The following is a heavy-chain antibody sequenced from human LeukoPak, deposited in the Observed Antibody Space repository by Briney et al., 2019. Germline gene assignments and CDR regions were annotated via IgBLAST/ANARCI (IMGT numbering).Heavy chain of an antibody. CDR1: GCTFTGYY. CDR3: ARASWFGELSDAFDI. CDR2: INPNSGGT. J-gene: IGHJ3*02. V-gene: IGHV1-2*02. Sequence: ASVKVSCKASGCTFTGYYMHWVRQAPGKGLEWMGWINPNSGGTNYAQKFQGRVTMTRDTSITTAYMELSRLRSDDTAVYYCARASWFGELSDAFDIWGQGTMVTVSS. D-gene: IGHD3-10*01.